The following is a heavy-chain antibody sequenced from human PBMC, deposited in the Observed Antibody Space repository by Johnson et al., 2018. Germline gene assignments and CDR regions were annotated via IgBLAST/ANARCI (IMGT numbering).Heavy chain of an antibody. D-gene: IGHD3-9*01. J-gene: IGHJ6*03. CDR2: IYYNGST. CDR3: VRGRPSGYYDLLTREYYFYMDV. Sequence: GDIYYNGSTNYNASLKSRVTISLDTSKKQFSLELTSVTAADTAVYYCVRGRPSGYYDLLTREYYFYMDVWGRGTTVTVSS. V-gene: IGHV4-59*09.